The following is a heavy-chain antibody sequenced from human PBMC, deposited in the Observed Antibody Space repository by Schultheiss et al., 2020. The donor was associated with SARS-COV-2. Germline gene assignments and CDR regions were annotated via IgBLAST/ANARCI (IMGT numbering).Heavy chain of an antibody. CDR3: ARGHDFWKGYYYYYYGMDV. CDR1: GFDFSNYW. CDR2: ISSSSSTI. V-gene: IGHV3-48*04. D-gene: IGHD3-3*01. J-gene: IGHJ6*02. Sequence: GESLKISCAASGFDFSNYWMHWVRQAPGKGLEWVSYISSSSSTIYYADSVKGRFTISRDNAKNSLYLQMNSLRAEDTAVYYCARGHDFWKGYYYYYYGMDVWGQGTTVTVSS.